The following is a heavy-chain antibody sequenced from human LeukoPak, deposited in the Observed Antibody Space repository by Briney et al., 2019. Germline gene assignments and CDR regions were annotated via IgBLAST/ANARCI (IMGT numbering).Heavy chain of an antibody. D-gene: IGHD6-13*01. CDR2: IYTSGST. V-gene: IGHV4-61*02. J-gene: IGHJ3*02. CDR3: AREVAAAGDAFDT. CDR1: GGSISSGSYY. Sequence: PSETLSLTCTVSGGSISSGSYYWSWIRQPAGKGLEWIGRIYTSGSTNYNPSLKSRVTISVDTSKNQFSLKLSSVTAADTAVYYCAREVAAAGDAFDTWGQGTMVTVSS.